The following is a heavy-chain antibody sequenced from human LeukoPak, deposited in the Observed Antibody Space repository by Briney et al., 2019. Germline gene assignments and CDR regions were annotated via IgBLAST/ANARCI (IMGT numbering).Heavy chain of an antibody. V-gene: IGHV4-39*01. CDR3: ARYIRTQVGANPYYFDY. J-gene: IGHJ4*02. Sequence: KPSETPSLTCTVSGGSISSSSYYWGWIRQPPGKGLEWIGSIYYSGSTYYNPSLKSRVTISVDTSKNQFSLRLSSVTAADTAVYYCARYIRTQVGANPYYFDYWGQGTLVTVSS. CDR2: IYYSGST. D-gene: IGHD1-26*01. CDR1: GGSISSSSYY.